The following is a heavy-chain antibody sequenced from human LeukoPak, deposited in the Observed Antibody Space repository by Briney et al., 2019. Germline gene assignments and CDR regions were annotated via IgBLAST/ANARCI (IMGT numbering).Heavy chain of an antibody. V-gene: IGHV6-1*01. Sequence: SQTLSLTCAISGDSVPSNSAAWNWIRQSPSRGLEWLGRTYYRSKWYNDYAVSVKSRITINPDTSKNRFSLQLNSVTPEDTAVYYCAREVDARDSSGWRWFDPWGQGTLVTVSS. D-gene: IGHD6-19*01. CDR1: GDSVPSNSAA. J-gene: IGHJ5*02. CDR2: TYYRSKWYN. CDR3: AREVDARDSSGWRWFDP.